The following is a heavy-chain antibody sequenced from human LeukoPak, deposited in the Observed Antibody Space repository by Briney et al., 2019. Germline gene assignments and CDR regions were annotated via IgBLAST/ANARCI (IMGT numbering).Heavy chain of an antibody. Sequence: GGSLRLSCAASGFTFSSYAMSWVRQAPGKGLEWVSAISGSGGSTYHADSVKGRFTISRDNSKNTLYLQMNSLRAEDTAVYYCAKGPDYYYGSGSGSYFDYWGQGTLVTVSS. CDR3: AKGPDYYYGSGSGSYFDY. D-gene: IGHD3-10*01. J-gene: IGHJ4*02. V-gene: IGHV3-23*01. CDR2: ISGSGGST. CDR1: GFTFSSYA.